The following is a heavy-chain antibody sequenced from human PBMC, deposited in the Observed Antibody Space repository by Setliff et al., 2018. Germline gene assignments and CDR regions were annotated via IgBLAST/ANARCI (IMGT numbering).Heavy chain of an antibody. CDR3: ARLSWNGLRYYGLDV. CDR2: IQKSGST. D-gene: IGHD3-3*01. CDR1: GVSISSCY. J-gene: IGHJ6*02. V-gene: IGHV4-59*01. Sequence: KPSETLSLTCNVSGVSISSCYWSWIRQPPGKGLESIGYIQKSGSTNYNPSLMSRVSISVDTSKNQFSLKLRSVTAADTAVCYCARLSWNGLRYYGLDVWGQGTTVTVSS.